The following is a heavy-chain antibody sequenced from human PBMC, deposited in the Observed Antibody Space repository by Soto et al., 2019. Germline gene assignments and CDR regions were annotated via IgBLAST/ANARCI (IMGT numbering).Heavy chain of an antibody. CDR1: VGSISSYY. J-gene: IGHJ1*01. Sequence: SETLSLTCTVSVGSISSYYWSWIRQPPGKGLEWIGYIYYSGSTNYNPSLKSRVTISVDTSKNQFSLKLSSVTAADTAVYYCARDEGPEYFQHWGQGTLVTVSS. V-gene: IGHV4-59*01. CDR3: ARDEGPEYFQH. CDR2: IYYSGST.